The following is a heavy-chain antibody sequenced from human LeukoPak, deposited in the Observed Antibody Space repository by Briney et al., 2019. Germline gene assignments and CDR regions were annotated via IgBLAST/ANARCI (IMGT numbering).Heavy chain of an antibody. CDR3: ARVAVAGIHY. CDR2: IYYSGST. CDR1: GGSISSYY. Sequence: SETLSLTCTVSGGSISSYYWSWIRQPPGKGLGWIGYIYYSGSTNYNPSLKSRVTISVDTSKNQFSLKLSSVTAADTAVYYCARVAVAGIHYWGQGTLVTVSS. D-gene: IGHD2-21*02. J-gene: IGHJ4*02. V-gene: IGHV4-59*08.